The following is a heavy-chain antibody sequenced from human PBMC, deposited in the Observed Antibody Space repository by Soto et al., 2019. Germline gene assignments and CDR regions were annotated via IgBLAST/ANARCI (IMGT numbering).Heavy chain of an antibody. Sequence: EVQLVESGGGLVQPGGSLRLSCAASGFTVSTNYMSWVRQAPGKGLEWVSVIYSGGSTYYADSVKGRFTISRDNSKNTLYLQMNSLRAEDTAVYYCARFGDSSSPTWAWYFDLWGRGTLVTVSS. J-gene: IGHJ2*01. CDR1: GFTVSTNY. V-gene: IGHV3-66*01. CDR2: IYSGGST. D-gene: IGHD6-6*01. CDR3: ARFGDSSSPTWAWYFDL.